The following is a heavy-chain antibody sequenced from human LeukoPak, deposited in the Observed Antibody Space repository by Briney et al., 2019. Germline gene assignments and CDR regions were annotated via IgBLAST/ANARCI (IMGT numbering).Heavy chain of an antibody. J-gene: IGHJ4*02. CDR2: INHSGST. CDR3: ARSYGSGSYEYYFDY. V-gene: IGHV4-34*01. CDR1: GGSFSGYY. Sequence: PSETLSLTCAVYGGSFSGYYWSWIRQPPGKGLEWIGEINHSGSTNYNPSLKSRVTISVDTSKNQFSLKLSSVTAADTAVYYSARSYGSGSYEYYFDYWGQGTLVTVSS. D-gene: IGHD3-10*01.